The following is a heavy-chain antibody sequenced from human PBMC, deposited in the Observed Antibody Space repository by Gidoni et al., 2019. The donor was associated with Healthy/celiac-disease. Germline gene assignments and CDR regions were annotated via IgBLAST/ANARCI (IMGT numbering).Heavy chain of an antibody. Sequence: QVTLRESGPALVKPTQTLTLTCTFSGFSLSTSGMCVSWIRQPPGKALEWLARIDWDDEKYYSTSLKTRLTISKDTSKNQVVLTMTNMDPVDTATYYCARILNWNDGDGDYYYGMDVWGQGTTVTVSS. CDR3: ARILNWNDGDGDYYYGMDV. D-gene: IGHD1-1*01. CDR1: GFSLSTSGMC. J-gene: IGHJ6*02. CDR2: IDWDDEK. V-gene: IGHV2-70*15.